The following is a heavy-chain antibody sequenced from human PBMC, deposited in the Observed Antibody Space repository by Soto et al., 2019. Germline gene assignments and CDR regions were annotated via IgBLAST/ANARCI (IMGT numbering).Heavy chain of an antibody. J-gene: IGHJ2*01. CDR1: GFTFSNYG. Sequence: PGGSLRLSCAASGFTFSNYGLHWVRQAPGKGLEWVAVIWYDGSNKYYADSVKGRFTISRDNSKNALYLQMNSLRAEDTAVYYCASQVVSGTPFFNWYFDLWGRGTLVTVSS. CDR3: ASQVVSGTPFFNWYFDL. D-gene: IGHD6-6*01. CDR2: IWYDGSNK. V-gene: IGHV3-33*01.